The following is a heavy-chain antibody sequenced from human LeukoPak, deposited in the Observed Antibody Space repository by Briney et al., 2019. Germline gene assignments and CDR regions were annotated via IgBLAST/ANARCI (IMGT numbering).Heavy chain of an antibody. V-gene: IGHV3-64*01. CDR1: GFTFSSYA. D-gene: IGHD4-17*01. J-gene: IGHJ4*02. Sequence: GGSLRLSCAASGFTFSSYAMHWVRQAPGKGLEYVSAISSNGGSTYYANSVKGRFTISRDNSKNTLYLQMGSLRAEDMAVYYCARAVYGDYPYDYWGQGTLVTVSS. CDR3: ARAVYGDYPYDY. CDR2: ISSNGGST.